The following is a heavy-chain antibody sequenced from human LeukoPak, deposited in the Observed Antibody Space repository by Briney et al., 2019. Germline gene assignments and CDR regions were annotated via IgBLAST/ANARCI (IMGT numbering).Heavy chain of an antibody. J-gene: IGHJ3*02. CDR1: GGSFSGYY. CDR3: ARENSDCSGGSCYSDAFDI. Sequence: SETLSLTCAVYGGSFSGYYWSWIRQPPGKGLEWIGEINHSGSTNYNPSLKSRVTISVDTSKNQFPLKLSSVTAADTAVYYCARENSDCSGGSCYSDAFDIWGQGTMVTVSS. D-gene: IGHD2-15*01. V-gene: IGHV4-34*01. CDR2: INHSGST.